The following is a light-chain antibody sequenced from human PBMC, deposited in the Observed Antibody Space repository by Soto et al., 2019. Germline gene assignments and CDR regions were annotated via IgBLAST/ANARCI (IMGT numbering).Light chain of an antibody. CDR3: HQYGSSPWT. CDR2: GAS. Sequence: EIVLTQSPGTLSLSPGDRATLSCRASQSVSSNYLAWYQQKPGQAPRLLIYGASSRATGIPDRFSGSGSGTDFTLTISRLEPEDFAVYYCHQYGSSPWTFGQGTKVDIK. J-gene: IGKJ1*01. V-gene: IGKV3-20*01. CDR1: QSVSSNY.